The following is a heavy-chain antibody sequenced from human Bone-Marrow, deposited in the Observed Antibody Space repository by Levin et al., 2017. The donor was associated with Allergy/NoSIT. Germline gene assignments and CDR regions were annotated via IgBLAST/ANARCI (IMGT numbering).Heavy chain of an antibody. CDR1: GFPFDDCV. D-gene: IGHD5-18*01. Sequence: LSLPCAASGFPFDDCVMHWVRQVPGKGLEWVSSIIWNSNSIDYADSVKGRFTISRDNAKNSLYLQMNSLRVEDTAFYYCAKGTSSLYSYIDSWGQGTRVTVSS. CDR2: IIWNSNSI. CDR3: AKGTSSLYSYIDS. J-gene: IGHJ5*01. V-gene: IGHV3-9*01.